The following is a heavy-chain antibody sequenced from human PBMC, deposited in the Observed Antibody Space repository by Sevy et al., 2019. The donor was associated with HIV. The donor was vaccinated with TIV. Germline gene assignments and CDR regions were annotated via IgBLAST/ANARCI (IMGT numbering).Heavy chain of an antibody. D-gene: IGHD1-26*01. Sequence: TSVKVSCKASGGTFSSYAISWVRQAPGQGLEWMGGIIPIFGTANYAQKFQGRVTITADESTSTAYMELSSLRSEDTAVYYCASPRTVGAIAFGYWGQGTLVTVSS. CDR3: ASPRTVGAIAFGY. J-gene: IGHJ4*02. CDR1: GGTFSSYA. V-gene: IGHV1-69*13. CDR2: IIPIFGTA.